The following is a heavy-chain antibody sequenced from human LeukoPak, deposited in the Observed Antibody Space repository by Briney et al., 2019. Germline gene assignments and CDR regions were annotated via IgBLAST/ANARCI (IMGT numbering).Heavy chain of an antibody. CDR3: ARGYSYGNYYMDV. CDR2: INHSGST. Sequence: SETLSLTCAVYGGSFSGYYWSWIRQPPGKRLEWIGEINHSGSTNYNPSLKSRVTISVDTSKNQFSLKLSSVTAADTAVYYCARGYSYGNYYMDVWGKGTTVTVSS. CDR1: GGSFSGYY. V-gene: IGHV4-34*01. J-gene: IGHJ6*03. D-gene: IGHD5-18*01.